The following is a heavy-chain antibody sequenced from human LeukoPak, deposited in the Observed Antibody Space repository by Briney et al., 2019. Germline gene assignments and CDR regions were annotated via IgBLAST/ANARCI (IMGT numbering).Heavy chain of an antibody. CDR1: GFRFNSYA. D-gene: IGHD2-21*01. CDR2: ISANDGTT. J-gene: IGHJ4*02. Sequence: GGSLRLSCAASGFRFNSYAMSWVRQAPGKGLEWVSTISANDGTTYYADSVKGRLTISRDNSKKTLYLQMNSLRVDDTAVYSCAKARSPFCGGDCYPLDYWGKGTRVAVSS. V-gene: IGHV3-23*01. CDR3: AKARSPFCGGDCYPLDY.